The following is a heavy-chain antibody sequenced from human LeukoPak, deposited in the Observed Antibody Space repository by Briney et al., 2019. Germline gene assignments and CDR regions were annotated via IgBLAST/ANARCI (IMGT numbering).Heavy chain of an antibody. J-gene: IGHJ4*02. CDR2: INAGNGNT. CDR3: ARDRESYSNSYYFDY. CDR1: QYTFTDYA. D-gene: IGHD2-21*01. Sequence: ASVKVSCKASQYTFTDYAVHWVRQAPGQRLEWMGWINAGNGNTKYSQKFQGRVTITRDTSASTAYMELSSLRSEDTAVYYCARDRESYSNSYYFDYWGQGTLVTVSS. V-gene: IGHV1-3*01.